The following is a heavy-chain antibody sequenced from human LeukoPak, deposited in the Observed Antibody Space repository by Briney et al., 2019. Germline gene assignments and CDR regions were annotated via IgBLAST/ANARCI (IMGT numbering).Heavy chain of an antibody. J-gene: IGHJ5*02. CDR1: GGSISSSSYY. D-gene: IGHD2-15*01. V-gene: IGHV4-39*01. Sequence: KPSETLSLTCTVSGGSISSSSYYWGWIRQPPGKGLEWIGSIYYSGSTYYNPSLKSRVTISVDTSKNQFSLKLSSVTAADTAVYYCARPLSLGYCSGGSCYGRGAWFDRWGQGTLVTVSS. CDR2: IYYSGST. CDR3: ARPLSLGYCSGGSCYGRGAWFDR.